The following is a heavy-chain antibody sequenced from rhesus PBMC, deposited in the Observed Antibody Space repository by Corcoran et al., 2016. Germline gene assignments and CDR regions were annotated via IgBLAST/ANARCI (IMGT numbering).Heavy chain of an antibody. J-gene: IGHJ4*01. CDR2: SSESDGTT. Sequence: DVQLVESGGGLVKPGGSLRLSCVASGFTFISYEMHWVRQAPGKGREEVSVSSESDGTTYYADSVRSRFTITRDNAKNALLLQMNSLRAEDTAVYYCTRGSNYVDDYWGQGVLVTVSS. V-gene: IGHV3-100*02. CDR1: GFTFISYE. D-gene: IGHD4-23*01. CDR3: TRGSNYVDDY.